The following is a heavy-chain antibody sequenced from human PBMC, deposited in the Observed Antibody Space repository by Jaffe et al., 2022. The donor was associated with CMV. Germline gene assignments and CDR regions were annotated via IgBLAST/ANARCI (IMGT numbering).Heavy chain of an antibody. Sequence: EVQLLESGGGLVQPGGSLRLSCAASGLTLSNYAMTWVRLAPGKGLEWVSGISDSGGSTYYADSVKGRFTISRDNPMNTLYLQMNSLRAEDTAIYYCAKGSHSWYGSLNFYLMDVWGQGTTVTVSS. J-gene: IGHJ6*02. CDR3: AKGSHSWYGSLNFYLMDV. CDR1: GLTLSNYA. V-gene: IGHV3-23*01. D-gene: IGHD6-13*01. CDR2: ISDSGGST.